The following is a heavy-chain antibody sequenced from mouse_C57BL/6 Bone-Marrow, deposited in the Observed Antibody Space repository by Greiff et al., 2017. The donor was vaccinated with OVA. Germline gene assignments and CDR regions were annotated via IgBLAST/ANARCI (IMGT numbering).Heavy chain of an antibody. Sequence: QVQLQQPGAELVKPGASVKLSCKASGYTFTSYWMQWVKQRPGQGLEWIGEIDPSDSDTNYNQKFKGKATLTVDTSSSTAYMQLSSLTSEDSAVYYCAVDDYGSSWVYYFDYWGQGTTLTVSS. V-gene: IGHV1-50*01. CDR1: GYTFTSYW. D-gene: IGHD1-1*01. CDR2: IDPSDSDT. J-gene: IGHJ2*01. CDR3: AVDDYGSSWVYYFDY.